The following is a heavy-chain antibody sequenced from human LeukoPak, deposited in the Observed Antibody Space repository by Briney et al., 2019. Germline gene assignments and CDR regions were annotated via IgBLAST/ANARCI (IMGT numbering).Heavy chain of an antibody. CDR3: AKDMQQLGYYYYGMDV. V-gene: IGHV3-9*01. J-gene: IGHJ6*02. D-gene: IGHD6-13*01. CDR2: ISWNSGSI. CDR1: GFTFDDYA. Sequence: GGSLRLSCAASGFTFDDYAMHWVRQAPGKGLEWVSGISWNSGSIGYADSVKGRFTISRDNAKNSLYLQMNSLRAEDTALYYCAKDMQQLGYYYYGMDVWGQGTTVTVSS.